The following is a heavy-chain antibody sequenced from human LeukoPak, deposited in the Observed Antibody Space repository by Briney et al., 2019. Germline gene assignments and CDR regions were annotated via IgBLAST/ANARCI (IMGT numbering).Heavy chain of an antibody. CDR1: GFAFSNYN. Sequence: GGSLRLSCAASGFAFSNYNMNWVRQAPGKGLEWVSSISSSSSYISYADSVKGRFTISRDSAKNSLYLQMNRLRADDTAVYYCASGFWSASSNWGQGTLVTVSS. J-gene: IGHJ4*02. D-gene: IGHD3-3*01. CDR2: ISSSSSYI. CDR3: ASGFWSASSN. V-gene: IGHV3-21*01.